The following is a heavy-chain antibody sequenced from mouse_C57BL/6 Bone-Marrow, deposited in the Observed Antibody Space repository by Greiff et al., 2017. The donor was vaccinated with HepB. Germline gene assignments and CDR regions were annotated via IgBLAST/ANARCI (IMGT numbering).Heavy chain of an antibody. Sequence: DVKLQESGGDLVKPGGSLKLSCAASGFTFSSYGMSWVRQTPDKRLEWVATISSGGSYTYYPDSVKGRFTISRDNAKNTLYLQMSSLKSEDTAMYYCARRVATDYWGQGTTLTVSS. CDR2: ISSGGSYT. CDR3: ARRVATDY. CDR1: GFTFSSYG. J-gene: IGHJ2*01. D-gene: IGHD1-1*01. V-gene: IGHV5-6*02.